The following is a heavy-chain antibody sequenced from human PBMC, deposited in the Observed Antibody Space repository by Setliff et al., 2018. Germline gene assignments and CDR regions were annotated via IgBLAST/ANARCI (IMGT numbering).Heavy chain of an antibody. D-gene: IGHD6-19*01. CDR1: GYTFRSYA. J-gene: IGHJ4*02. V-gene: IGHV1-18*01. CDR3: ARSPPNRGFGSGWYGDF. CDR2: ISPYNGDT. Sequence: GASVKVSCKASGYTFRSYAMNWVRQAPGQGLEWMGWISPYNGDTRFAQSFQDRVTVTTDTPTTTAYMELRSLRSDETAVYYCARSPPNRGFGSGWYGDFWGQGTLVTVSS.